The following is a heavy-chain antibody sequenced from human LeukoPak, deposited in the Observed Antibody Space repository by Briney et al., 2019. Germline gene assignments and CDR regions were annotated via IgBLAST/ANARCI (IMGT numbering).Heavy chain of an antibody. V-gene: IGHV3-43*02. CDR2: ISGDGGST. Sequence: GGSLRLFCAASGFTFDDYSMHWVRQAPGKCLEWVSLISGDGGSTYYADSVKGRFTISRDNSKNSLYLQMNSLRTEDTALYYCAKEVNPLHYGFWSGCPDHWGQGTLVTVSS. J-gene: IGHJ4*02. CDR1: GFTFDDYS. CDR3: AKEVNPLHYGFWSGCPDH. D-gene: IGHD3-3*01.